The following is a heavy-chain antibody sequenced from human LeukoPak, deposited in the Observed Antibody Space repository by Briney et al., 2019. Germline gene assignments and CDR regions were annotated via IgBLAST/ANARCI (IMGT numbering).Heavy chain of an antibody. V-gene: IGHV1-18*01. CDR3: VSVRRVLTIQVVPVDH. CDR1: VLNLTYLA. Sequence: ASGKVSCNASVLNLTYLAIPEMLQAPGQGLEWMGWINAYNGNTNYAQKLQGRVTMTTDTSTSTAYMELRILTPDHCDEYSSVSVRRVLTIQVVPVDHWGQGTLVTVSS. D-gene: IGHD2-2*01. CDR2: INAYNGNT. J-gene: IGHJ4*02.